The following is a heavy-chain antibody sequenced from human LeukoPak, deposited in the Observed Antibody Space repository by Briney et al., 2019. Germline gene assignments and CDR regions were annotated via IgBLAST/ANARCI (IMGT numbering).Heavy chain of an antibody. CDR2: IYYSGST. V-gene: IGHV4-39*07. CDR1: GGSISSSSYY. J-gene: IGHJ4*02. D-gene: IGHD6-19*01. CDR3: ARSKSAGFHYFDY. Sequence: SETLSLTCTVSGGSISSSSYYWGWIRQPPGKGLEWIGSIYYSGSTYCNPSLKSRVTISVDTSKNQFSLKLSSVTAADTAVYYCARSKSAGFHYFDYWGQGTLVTVSS.